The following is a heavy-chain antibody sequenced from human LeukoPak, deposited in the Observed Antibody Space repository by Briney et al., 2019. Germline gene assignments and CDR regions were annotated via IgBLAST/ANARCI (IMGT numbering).Heavy chain of an antibody. D-gene: IGHD1-26*01. CDR2: IYYSGST. V-gene: IGHV4-59*08. CDR1: RGSPRSYY. CDR3: ARHGASGSYLYYFDY. J-gene: IGHJ4*02. Sequence: SETLSLTRAVSRGSPRSYYGSWIRHTLGKGLGRIGYIYYSGSTTYNTPLPSRANTPVDTTNNQFSLHLSSVTAADTAVYFCARHGASGSYLYYFDYWGQGTLVTVSS.